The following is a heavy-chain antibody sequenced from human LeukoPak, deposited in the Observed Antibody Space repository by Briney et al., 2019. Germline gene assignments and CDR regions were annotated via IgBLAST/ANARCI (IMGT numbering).Heavy chain of an antibody. CDR2: IYYSGST. V-gene: IGHV4-59*01. CDR3: ARTRPPHYDSSGYYYYMDV. Sequence: SETLSLTCTVSGGSISSYYWSWIRQPPGKGLEWIGYIYYSGSTNYNPSLKSRVTISVDTSKNQFSLKLSSATAADTAVYYCARTRPPHYDSSGYYYYMDVWGKGTTVTISS. D-gene: IGHD3-22*01. CDR1: GGSISSYY. J-gene: IGHJ6*03.